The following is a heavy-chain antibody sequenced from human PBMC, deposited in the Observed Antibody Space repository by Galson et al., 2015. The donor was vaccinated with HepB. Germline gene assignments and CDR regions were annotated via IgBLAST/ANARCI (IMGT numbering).Heavy chain of an antibody. J-gene: IGHJ4*02. Sequence: SVKVSCKASGYPFTSYAINWVRQAPGQGLEWMGWINTSTGEPTYAQGFTGRFVFSLDTSVNTAFLQINSLKAEDTAVYFCARTFYCDYWGQGALVTVSS. V-gene: IGHV7-4-1*02. CDR2: INTSTGEP. CDR1: GYPFTSYA. D-gene: IGHD2/OR15-2a*01. CDR3: ARTFYCDY.